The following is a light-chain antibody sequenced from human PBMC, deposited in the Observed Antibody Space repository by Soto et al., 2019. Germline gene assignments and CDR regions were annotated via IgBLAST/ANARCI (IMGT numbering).Light chain of an antibody. J-gene: IGLJ1*01. CDR2: SNY. CDR3: AAWDDILNGYV. Sequence: QSVLTQPPSASWTPGQRVTISCSGSSSNIESNTVTWYQQLTGTAPKLVIYSNYDRPSGVPDRFSGSTSGTSASLVIRGLQSEDEADYYCAAWDDILNGYVFGGGTKVTVL. CDR1: SSNIESNT. V-gene: IGLV1-44*01.